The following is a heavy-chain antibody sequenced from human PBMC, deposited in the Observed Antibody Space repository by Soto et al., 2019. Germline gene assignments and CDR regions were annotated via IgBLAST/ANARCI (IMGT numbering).Heavy chain of an antibody. CDR1: GGTFSSYA. CDR2: IVPIVDTS. J-gene: IGHJ4*02. CDR3: ARGGDSGSSLVYY. Sequence: VASVKVSCKTSGGTFSSYAISWVRQAPGQGLEWMGGIVPIVDTSTYAQKFQGRVTITADESTSTAYMELSSLRSDDTAVYYCARGGDSGSSLVYYWGQGTLVTVSS. V-gene: IGHV1-69*13. D-gene: IGHD1-26*01.